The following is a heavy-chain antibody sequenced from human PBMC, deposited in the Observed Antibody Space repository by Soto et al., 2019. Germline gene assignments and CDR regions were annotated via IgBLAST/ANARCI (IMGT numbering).Heavy chain of an antibody. J-gene: IGHJ4*02. CDR1: GFTFSSYS. CDR3: GVCLCGERGRCLQY. Sequence: GGSLRLSCAASGFTFSSYSMNWVRQAPGKGLEWVSYISSSSSTIYYADSVKGRFTISRDNAKNSLYLQMNSLRAEDTAVYYCGVCLCGERGRCLQYWGQGTLVTVSS. V-gene: IGHV3-48*01. CDR2: ISSSSSTI. D-gene: IGHD2-21*01.